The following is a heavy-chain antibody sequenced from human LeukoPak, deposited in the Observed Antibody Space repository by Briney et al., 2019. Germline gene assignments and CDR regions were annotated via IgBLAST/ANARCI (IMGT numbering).Heavy chain of an antibody. CDR3: AKGHILWFGEGFDP. D-gene: IGHD3-10*01. Sequence: GGSLRLSCVASGFSFSDYYMSWIRQAPGKGLEWVSAISGSGGSTYYADSVKGRFTISRDNSKNTLYPQMNSLRAEDTAVYYCAKGHILWFGEGFDPWGQGTLVTVSS. V-gene: IGHV3-23*01. CDR1: GFSFSDYY. CDR2: ISGSGGST. J-gene: IGHJ5*02.